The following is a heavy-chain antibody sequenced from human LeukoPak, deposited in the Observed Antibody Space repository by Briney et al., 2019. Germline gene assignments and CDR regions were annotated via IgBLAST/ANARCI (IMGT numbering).Heavy chain of an antibody. D-gene: IGHD2-2*01. J-gene: IGHJ4*02. Sequence: ETSQTLSLTCTVSGGSISSGSYYWSWIRQPAGKGLEWIGRIYTSGSTNYNPSLKSRVTISVDTSKNQFSLKLSSVTAADTAVYYCARGQVVPAAMPDYWGQGTLVTVSS. CDR3: ARGQVVPAAMPDY. CDR2: IYTSGST. CDR1: GGSISSGSYY. V-gene: IGHV4-61*02.